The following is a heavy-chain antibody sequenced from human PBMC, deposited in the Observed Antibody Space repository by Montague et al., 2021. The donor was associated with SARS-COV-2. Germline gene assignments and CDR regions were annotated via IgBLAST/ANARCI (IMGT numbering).Heavy chain of an antibody. D-gene: IGHD5-18*01. Sequence: SETLSLTCSVSGDSIRSSGYYWGWIRQPPGKGLEWIGTVYYSGSTNYNPSLKSRVTMSVDTSKNQFSLELRSVTAADTAVYYCARGFRLQLWRTNYYFGLWGRGTLVSVSS. J-gene: IGHJ2*01. CDR2: VYYSGST. V-gene: IGHV4-39*01. CDR1: GDSIRSSGYY. CDR3: ARGFRLQLWRTNYYFGL.